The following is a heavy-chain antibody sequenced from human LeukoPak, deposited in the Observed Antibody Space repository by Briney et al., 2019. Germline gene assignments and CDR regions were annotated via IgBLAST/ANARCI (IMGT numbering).Heavy chain of an antibody. V-gene: IGHV4-61*02. J-gene: IGHJ3*02. D-gene: IGHD3-22*01. Sequence: SETLSLTCTVSGGSISSGSYYWSWIRQPAGKGLGWIGRIYTSGSTNYNPSLKSRVTISVDTSKNQFSLKLSSVTAADTAVYYCARGLHSGYYGNDAFDIWGQGTMVTVSS. CDR3: ARGLHSGYYGNDAFDI. CDR1: GGSISSGSYY. CDR2: IYTSGST.